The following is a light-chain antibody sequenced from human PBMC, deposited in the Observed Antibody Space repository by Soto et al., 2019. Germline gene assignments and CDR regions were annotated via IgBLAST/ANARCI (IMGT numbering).Light chain of an antibody. J-gene: IGLJ1*01. CDR3: RSYTSSTSHL. V-gene: IGLV2-14*01. CDR2: EVS. CDR1: SIEIAPCNY. Sequence: QSVLTQPASVSGSPGQSLSITFTGTSIEIAPCNYVSWYQQHPGKAPKLIIYEVSYRPSGLPNRFSGSKSGNTASLTLSALDVEDEADYSCRSYTSSTSHLFGTGTKVTVL.